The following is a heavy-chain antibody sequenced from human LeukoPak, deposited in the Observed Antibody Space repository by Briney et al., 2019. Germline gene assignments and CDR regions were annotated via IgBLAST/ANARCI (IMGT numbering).Heavy chain of an antibody. J-gene: IGHJ4*02. D-gene: IGHD3-22*01. CDR3: TRIYDSSGYYDYFDY. V-gene: IGHV3-49*04. CDR2: IRSKAYGGTT. CDR1: GFTFGDYA. Sequence: PGGSLRLSCTASGFTFGDYAMSWVRQAPGKGLEWVGFIRSKAYGGTTEYAASVKGRFTISRDDSKSIAYLQMNSLKTEDTAVYYCTRIYDSSGYYDYFDYWGQGTLVTGSS.